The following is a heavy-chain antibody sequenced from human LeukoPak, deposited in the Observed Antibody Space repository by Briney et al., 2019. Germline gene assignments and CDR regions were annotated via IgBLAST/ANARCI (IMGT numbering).Heavy chain of an antibody. CDR1: GFTFSSYW. CDR3: AVVSSSGWRPTHLNWFDP. J-gene: IGHJ5*02. D-gene: IGHD6-19*01. CDR2: IYSGGRT. V-gene: IGHV3-66*01. Sequence: GGSLRLSCAASGFTFSSYWMHWVRQAPGKGLVWVSVIYSGGRTYYADSVKGRFTISRDNSKNTLYLQMNSLRVEDTAVYYCAVVSSSGWRPTHLNWFDPWGQGTLVTVSS.